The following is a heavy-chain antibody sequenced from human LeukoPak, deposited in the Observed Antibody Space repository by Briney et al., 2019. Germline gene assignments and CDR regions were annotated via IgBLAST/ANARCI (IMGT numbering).Heavy chain of an antibody. Sequence: SETLSLTCSVSGDSFCSVTDYWAWVRQPPGKGLEWIASGDYSGGTYYNPSLEGRVAISADMSKKQISLKLTSVTGADTAVYYCARVPGALNYYYYYMDVWGKGTTVTVSS. CDR3: ARVPGALNYYYYYMDV. CDR1: GDSFCSVTDY. J-gene: IGHJ6*03. D-gene: IGHD3-16*02. V-gene: IGHV4-39*07. CDR2: GDYSGGT.